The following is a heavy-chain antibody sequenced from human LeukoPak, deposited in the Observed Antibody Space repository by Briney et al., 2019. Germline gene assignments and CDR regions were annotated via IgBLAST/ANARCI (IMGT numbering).Heavy chain of an antibody. V-gene: IGHV4-31*02. CDR2: IYYSGST. D-gene: IGHD5-24*01. Sequence: YYWSXIXXHPGKGLEWIGYIYYSGSTYYNPSLKSRVTISVDTSKNQFSLKLSSVTAADTAVYYCARVRGQDDYWGQGTLVTVSS. CDR1: YY. J-gene: IGHJ4*02. CDR3: ARVRGQDDY.